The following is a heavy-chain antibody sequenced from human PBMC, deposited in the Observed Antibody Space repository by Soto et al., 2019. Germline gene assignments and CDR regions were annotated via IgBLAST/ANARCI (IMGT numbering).Heavy chain of an antibody. CDR3: AKKEEGYYGSGSYGLGPYNGMDV. CDR2: ISGSGGST. J-gene: IGHJ6*02. CDR1: GFTFSSNA. Sequence: GGSLRLSCAASGFTFSSNAMSWVRQAPGKGLEWVSGISGSGGSTYYADSVKGRFTISRDNSKNTLYLQMNSLRAEDTAVYYCAKKEEGYYGSGSYGLGPYNGMDVWGQGTTVTVSS. D-gene: IGHD3-10*01. V-gene: IGHV3-23*01.